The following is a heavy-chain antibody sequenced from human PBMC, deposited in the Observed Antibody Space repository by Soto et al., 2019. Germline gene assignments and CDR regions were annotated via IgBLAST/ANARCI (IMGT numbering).Heavy chain of an antibody. CDR2: LNWNSVTT. CDR1: GFNVGDYD. V-gene: IGHV3-9*01. J-gene: IGHJ4*02. CDR3: VKDISGAYSGPNYDA. Sequence: GGSLRLSCAASGFNVGDYDMHWVRQTPGQGLEWVSGLNWNSVTTRYGDSVKGRFSISRDNGKYALYLQMTSLRPEATALYYCVKDISGAYSGPNYDAWGQGTLVTVSS. D-gene: IGHD1-26*01.